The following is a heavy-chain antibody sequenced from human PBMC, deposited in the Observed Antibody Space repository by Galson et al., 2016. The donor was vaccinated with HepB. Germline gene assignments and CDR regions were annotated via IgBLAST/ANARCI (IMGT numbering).Heavy chain of an antibody. V-gene: IGHV3-73*01. CDR2: IRSNANSYPT. Sequence: SLRLSCAASGHMFSGSAMHWVRQASGKGLEWVGRIRSNANSYPTVYAASVKGRFTISRDDSKNTAYLQVNSLHTEDTAVYYGTSSAYSDYIYYSGMDVWGQGTTVTVSS. CDR1: GHMFSGSA. J-gene: IGHJ6*02. CDR3: TSSAYSDYIYYSGMDV. D-gene: IGHD3-16*01.